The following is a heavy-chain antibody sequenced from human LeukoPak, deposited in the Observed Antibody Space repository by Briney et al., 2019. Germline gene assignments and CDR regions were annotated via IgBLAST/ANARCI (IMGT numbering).Heavy chain of an antibody. V-gene: IGHV3-49*03. CDR2: IRSKAYGETA. Sequence: GGSLRLSCTLSGFTFGDHAMSWIRQAPGKGLEWVGFIRSKAYGETADYAASVKGRFTISRDDSKAIAYLQMNSLKTEDTAVYYCTRDRGAYNLYDYWGQGTLVTVSS. CDR3: TRDRGAYNLYDY. CDR1: GFTFGDHA. D-gene: IGHD1-1*01. J-gene: IGHJ4*02.